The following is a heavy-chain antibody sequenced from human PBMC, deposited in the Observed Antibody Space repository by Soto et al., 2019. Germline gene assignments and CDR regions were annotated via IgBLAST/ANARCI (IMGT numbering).Heavy chain of an antibody. J-gene: IGHJ5*02. V-gene: IGHV1-18*01. D-gene: IGHD3-3*01. CDR1: GYTSTTYG. CDR3: ARVAVRFLEWFPQYNWFDP. Sequence: ASVRVSCKASGYTSTTYGMSWVRQAPGQGIEWMGWISAYNGNTNYAQKLQGRVTMTTDTSTSTAYMELRSLRSDDTAVYYCARVAVRFLEWFPQYNWFDPWGQGTLVTVSS. CDR2: ISAYNGNT.